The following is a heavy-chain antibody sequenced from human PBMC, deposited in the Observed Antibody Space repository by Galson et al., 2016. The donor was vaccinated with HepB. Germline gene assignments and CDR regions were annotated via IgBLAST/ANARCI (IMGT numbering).Heavy chain of an antibody. CDR2: VYHSGTT. D-gene: IGHD7-27*01. J-gene: IGHJ4*02. Sequence: SETLSLTCTVSGDAVRSGNYCWTWIRQPPGKALEWIGNVYHSGTTNYNPSLESRLTMSRDTSNNQFSLTLSSVTAADTAVYYCATGEVPPGLFDSWGQGILVTVSS. CDR1: GDAVRSGNYC. CDR3: ATGEVPPGLFDS. V-gene: IGHV4-61*01.